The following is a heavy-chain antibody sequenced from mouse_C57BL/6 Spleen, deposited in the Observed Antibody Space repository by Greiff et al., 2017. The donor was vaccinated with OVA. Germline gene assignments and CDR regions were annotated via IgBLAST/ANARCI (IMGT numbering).Heavy chain of an antibody. Sequence: EVQLQQSGAELVKPGASVKLSCTASGFNIKGYYMHWVKQRPEQGLEWIGRIDPEDGETNYAPKFQGKATITADTSSNTAYLQLSSLTSEDTAVDYCASGGQLRPWFAYWGQGTLVTVSA. CDR2: IDPEDGET. CDR3: ASGGQLRPWFAY. V-gene: IGHV14-2*01. CDR1: GFNIKGYY. J-gene: IGHJ3*01. D-gene: IGHD3-3*01.